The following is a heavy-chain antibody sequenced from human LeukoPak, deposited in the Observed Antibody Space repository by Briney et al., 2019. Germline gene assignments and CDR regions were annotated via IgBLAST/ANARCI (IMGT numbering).Heavy chain of an antibody. J-gene: IGHJ4*02. V-gene: IGHV4-39*07. CDR3: ARGYDTPFDY. D-gene: IGHD5-12*01. CDR1: GGSISSSSYY. Sequence: SETLSLTCTVSGGSISSSSYYWGWIRQPPGKGLEWIGSIYYSGSTYYNPSLKSRVTISVDTSKNQFSLKLSSVTAADTAAYYCARGYDTPFDYWGQGTLVTVSS. CDR2: IYYSGST.